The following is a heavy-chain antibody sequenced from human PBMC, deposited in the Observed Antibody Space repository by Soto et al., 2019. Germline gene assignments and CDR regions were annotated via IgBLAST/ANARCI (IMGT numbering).Heavy chain of an antibody. V-gene: IGHV3-33*01. CDR2: IWYDGSNK. J-gene: IGHJ4*02. CDR3: ARGGPFSAFDY. CDR1: GFTFSSYG. Sequence: QVQLVESGGGVVQPGRSLRLSCAASGFTFSSYGMHWVRQAPGKGLEWVAVIWYDGSNKYYADSVKGRFTISRDNSKNTLYLQMNSLRAEDTAVYYCARGGPFSAFDYWGQGTLVTVSS.